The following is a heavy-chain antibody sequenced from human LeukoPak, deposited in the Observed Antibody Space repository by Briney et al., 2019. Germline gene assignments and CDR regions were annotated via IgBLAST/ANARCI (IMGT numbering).Heavy chain of an antibody. CDR3: ARDGPRWLQDDYYYYMDV. V-gene: IGHV3-30*03. CDR1: GFTFSSYG. CDR2: ISYDGSNK. J-gene: IGHJ6*03. D-gene: IGHD5-24*01. Sequence: GGSLRLSCAASGFTFSSYGMHWVRQAPGKGLEWVAVISYDGSNKYYADSVKGRFTISRDNSKNTLYLQMNSLRAEDTAVYYCARDGPRWLQDDYYYYMDVWGKGTTVTVSS.